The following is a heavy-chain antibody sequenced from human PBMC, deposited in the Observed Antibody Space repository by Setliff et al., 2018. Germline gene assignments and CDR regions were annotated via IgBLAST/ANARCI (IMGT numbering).Heavy chain of an antibody. CDR3: ARGDSRFDY. Sequence: KPSETLSLTCTVSGGSISSSSYYWGWIRQPPGKGLEWIGSIYYSGSTYYNPSLKSRVTISVDTSKNQFSLKLSSVTAADTAVYYCARGDSRFDYWGQGTLVTVSS. J-gene: IGHJ4*02. CDR2: IYYSGST. CDR1: GGSISSSSYY. D-gene: IGHD3-10*01. V-gene: IGHV4-39*01.